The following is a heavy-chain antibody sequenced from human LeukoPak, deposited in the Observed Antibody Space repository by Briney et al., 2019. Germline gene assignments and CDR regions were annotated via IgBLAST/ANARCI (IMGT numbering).Heavy chain of an antibody. D-gene: IGHD3-10*01. Sequence: GGSLRLSCAASGFTFSSYSMNWVRQAPGKGLEWVANIKHDGSAKYYLDSVKDRFTVSRDNAKNSLYLQMNSLRAEDTAVYYCARDLSGSYWGQGTLVTVSS. CDR2: IKHDGSAK. V-gene: IGHV3-7*01. J-gene: IGHJ4*02. CDR1: GFTFSSYS. CDR3: ARDLSGSY.